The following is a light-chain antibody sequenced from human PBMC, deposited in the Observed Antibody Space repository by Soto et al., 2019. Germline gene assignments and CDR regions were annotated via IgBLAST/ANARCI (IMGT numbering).Light chain of an antibody. CDR3: SSYTSSTTLSVV. CDR2: GVT. CDR1: SSDVGGYNY. V-gene: IGLV2-14*01. J-gene: IGLJ2*01. Sequence: QSALTQPASVSGSPGQSITISCTGTSSDVGGYNYVSWYQQQPGKAPKLMIYGVTNRPSGVSNRFSGSKSGNTASLTISGLQAEDEADYYCSSYTSSTTLSVVFGGGTKLTVL.